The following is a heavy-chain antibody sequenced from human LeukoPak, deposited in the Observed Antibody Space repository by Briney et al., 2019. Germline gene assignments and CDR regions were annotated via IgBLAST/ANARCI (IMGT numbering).Heavy chain of an antibody. V-gene: IGHV3-21*01. J-gene: IGHJ4*02. CDR2: ISSSSSYI. D-gene: IGHD1-1*01. Sequence: KSGGSLRLSCADSGFTFSRYSMNWVRQAPGKGLEWVSSISSSSSYIYYADSVKGRFTISRDNAKNSLYLQMNSLRAEDTAVYYCARGGTFDYWGQGTLVTVSS. CDR3: ARGGTFDY. CDR1: GFTFSRYS.